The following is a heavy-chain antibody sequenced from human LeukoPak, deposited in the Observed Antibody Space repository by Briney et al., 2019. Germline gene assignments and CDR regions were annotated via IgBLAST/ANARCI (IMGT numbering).Heavy chain of an antibody. D-gene: IGHD3-3*01. J-gene: IGHJ4*02. CDR2: ISGSGGST. CDR3: AKGREVTRHAGCFDY. CDR1: GFTFSSYA. V-gene: IGHV3-23*01. Sequence: GGSLRLSCAASGFTFSSYAMGWVRQAPGKGLEWVSTISGSGGSTYYADSVRGRFTISRDNSKNTLYLQMNSLSAEDTAVYYCAKGREVTRHAGCFDYWGQGTLVTASS.